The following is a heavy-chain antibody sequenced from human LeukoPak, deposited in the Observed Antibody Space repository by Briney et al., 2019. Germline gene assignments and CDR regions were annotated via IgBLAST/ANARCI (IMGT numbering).Heavy chain of an antibody. J-gene: IGHJ6*02. Sequence: PGGSLRLSCAASGFTFSNYWMSWVRQAPGKGLEWVANIKQDGGEKLYVDSVKGRFTISRDNAKNSLYLQMNSLRAEDTAVYYCARGGYSYSPPYYYYGMDVWGQGTTVTVSS. CDR3: ARGGYSYSPPYYYYGMDV. CDR2: IKQDGGEK. CDR1: GFTFSNYW. V-gene: IGHV3-7*01. D-gene: IGHD5-18*01.